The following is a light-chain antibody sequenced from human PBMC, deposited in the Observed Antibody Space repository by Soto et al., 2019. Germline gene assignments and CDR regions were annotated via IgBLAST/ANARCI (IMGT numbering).Light chain of an antibody. CDR1: SSDVGGYNY. CDR3: SSYTSSSTYVV. J-gene: IGLJ2*01. CDR2: DVS. V-gene: IGLV2-14*01. Sequence: QSALTQPASVSGSPGQSITISCTGTSSDVGGYNYVSWYQQHPGKAPKLMIYDVSNRPSGVSNRFSGSKSGNTASLTIYGLQAEDEADYYCSSYTSSSTYVVFGRGTKLTVL.